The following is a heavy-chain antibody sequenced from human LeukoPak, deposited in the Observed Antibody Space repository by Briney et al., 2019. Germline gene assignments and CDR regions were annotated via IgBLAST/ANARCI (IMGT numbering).Heavy chain of an antibody. Sequence: GGSLRLSCAASGFTFSSYSMNWVRQAPGKGPEWVSSISSSSSYIYYADSVKGRFTISRDNAKNSLYLQMNSLRAEDTAVYYCARGSITMVRGVILGYDYWAREPWSPSPQ. CDR3: ARGSITMVRGVILGYDY. V-gene: IGHV3-21*01. J-gene: IGHJ4*02. CDR2: ISSSSSYI. CDR1: GFTFSSYS. D-gene: IGHD3-10*01.